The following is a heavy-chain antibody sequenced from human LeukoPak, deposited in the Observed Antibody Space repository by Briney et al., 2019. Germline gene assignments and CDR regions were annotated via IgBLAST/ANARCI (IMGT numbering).Heavy chain of an antibody. Sequence: SETLSLTCTVSGGSISSYYWSWIRQPAGKGLEWIGRIYTSGSTNYNPSLKSRVTMSVDTSKNQFSLKLSSVTAADTAVYYCAREGEDIDYYYGMDVWAKGPRSPSP. CDR2: IYTSGST. J-gene: IGHJ6*02. D-gene: IGHD3-16*01. CDR1: GGSISSYY. V-gene: IGHV4-4*07. CDR3: AREGEDIDYYYGMDV.